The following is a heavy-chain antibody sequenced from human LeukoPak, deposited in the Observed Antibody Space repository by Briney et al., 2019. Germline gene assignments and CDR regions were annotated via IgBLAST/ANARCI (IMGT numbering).Heavy chain of an antibody. Sequence: GGPLRLSCAASGFTLSSYWMIGLPEAPGKGLGGWANIKQDGSEKYYVDSVKGRFTISRDNAKNLLYLQMNSLRAEDTAVYYCARDSSSWYYYYYYGMDVWGKGTPVTVSS. CDR1: GFTLSSYW. D-gene: IGHD6-13*01. J-gene: IGHJ6*04. V-gene: IGHV3-7*03. CDR2: IKQDGSEK. CDR3: ARDSSSWYYYYYYGMDV.